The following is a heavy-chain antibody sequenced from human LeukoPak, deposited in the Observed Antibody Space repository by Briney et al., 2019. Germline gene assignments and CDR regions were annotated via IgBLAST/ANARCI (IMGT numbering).Heavy chain of an antibody. D-gene: IGHD6-13*01. CDR1: GYTFTNYA. Sequence: ASVKVSCKASGYTFTNYAMNWVRQAPGQRLEWLGWINAGNGDTKYSQKFQGRVTITRDTSASTAYMELSSLRPEDTAVYYCARGIWSRSKWYYYDHWGQGTLVTVSS. CDR2: INAGNGDT. CDR3: ARGIWSRSKWYYYDH. V-gene: IGHV1-3*01. J-gene: IGHJ4*02.